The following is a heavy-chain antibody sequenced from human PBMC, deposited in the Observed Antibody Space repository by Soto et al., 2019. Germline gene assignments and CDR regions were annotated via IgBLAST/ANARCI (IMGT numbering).Heavy chain of an antibody. CDR3: ARSCRGSGYCSSTSCCSAAMDV. V-gene: IGHV1-69*01. CDR2: IIPIFGTA. D-gene: IGHD2-2*01. CDR1: GGTFSSYA. Sequence: QVQLVQSGAEVKKPGSSVKVSCKASGGTFSSYAISWVRQAPGQGLEWMGGIIPIFGTANYAQKFQGRVTITADESTSTAYMELSSLRSEGTAVYYCARSCRGSGYCSSTSCCSAAMDVWGQGTTVTVSS. J-gene: IGHJ6*02.